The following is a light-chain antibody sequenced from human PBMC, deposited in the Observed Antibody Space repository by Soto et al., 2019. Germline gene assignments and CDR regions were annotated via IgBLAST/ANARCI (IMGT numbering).Light chain of an antibody. Sequence: EIVLTQSPATLSLSPGERATLSCRASQSVSRFLAWFQQKPGQAPRLLIYDTSNRDTGITARFSGSGSGTDFTLTISSLEPDDFAVYYCKHSNSWPPIFTCGPVTRVDIK. V-gene: IGKV3-11*01. CDR2: DTS. CDR3: KHSNSWPPIFT. J-gene: IGKJ3*01. CDR1: QSVSRF.